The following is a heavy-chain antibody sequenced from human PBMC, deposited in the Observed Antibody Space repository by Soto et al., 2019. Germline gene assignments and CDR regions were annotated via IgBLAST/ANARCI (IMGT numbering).Heavy chain of an antibody. D-gene: IGHD1-1*01. J-gene: IGHJ5*02. Sequence: EVQLVESGGGLVKPGGSLRLSCAASGFTFSSYDMNWVRQAPGKGLEYVSSITTSGSYIYYGDSVRGRFTISKDNAKNLLFLQMDSLRAEDMTVYYCVRSGTAHRLRHNWFDPWGQGALVTVSS. CDR3: VRSGTAHRLRHNWFDP. CDR1: GFTFSSYD. CDR2: ITTSGSYI. V-gene: IGHV3-21*01.